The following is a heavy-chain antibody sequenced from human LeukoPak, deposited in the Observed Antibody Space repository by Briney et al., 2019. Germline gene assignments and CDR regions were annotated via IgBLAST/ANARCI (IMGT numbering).Heavy chain of an antibody. J-gene: IGHJ5*02. V-gene: IGHV4-34*01. D-gene: IGHD1-26*01. CDR2: INHSGST. Sequence: PSETLSLTCAVYGGSFSGYYWSWVRQPPGRGLEWVGEINHSGSTNYNPSLKSRVTISVDTSKNQFSLKLSSVTAADTAVYYCARHPRHSGSYAGNWFDPWGQGTLVTVSS. CDR1: GGSFSGYY. CDR3: ARHPRHSGSYAGNWFDP.